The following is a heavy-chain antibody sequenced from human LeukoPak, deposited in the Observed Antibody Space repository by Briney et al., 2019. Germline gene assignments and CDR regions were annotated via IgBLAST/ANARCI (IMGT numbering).Heavy chain of an antibody. D-gene: IGHD3-16*01. Sequence: SETLSLTCAVYGGSFSGYYWSWIRQPPGKGLEWIGEINHSGSTNHNPSLKSRVTISVDTSKNQFSLKLSSVTAADTAVYYCARGKGGAGGYYYYGMDVWGKGTTVTVSS. CDR3: ARGKGGAGGYYYYGMDV. CDR2: INHSGST. CDR1: GGSFSGYY. V-gene: IGHV4-34*01. J-gene: IGHJ6*04.